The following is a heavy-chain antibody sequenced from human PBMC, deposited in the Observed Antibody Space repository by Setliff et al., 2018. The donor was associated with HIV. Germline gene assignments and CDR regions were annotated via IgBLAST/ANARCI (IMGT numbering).Heavy chain of an antibody. D-gene: IGHD3-9*01. CDR1: GYSFTGYY. V-gene: IGHV1-2*06. CDR3: ARQDIPTGYYLFDY. CDR2: INPKSGAT. Sequence: ASVKVSCKASGYSFTGYYVNWVRQAPGQGLEWMGRINPKSGATNLAQKFQGRVTLTRDTSVTTVYMELTSLRSDDTAVYYCARQDIPTGYYLFDYWGQGTQVTVSS. J-gene: IGHJ4*02.